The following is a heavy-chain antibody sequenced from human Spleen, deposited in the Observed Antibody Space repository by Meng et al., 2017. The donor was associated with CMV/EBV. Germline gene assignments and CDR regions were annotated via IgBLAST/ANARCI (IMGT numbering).Heavy chain of an antibody. CDR3: ARGDGSYFGEGYFDL. CDR1: GGSISSSY. D-gene: IGHD1-26*01. J-gene: IGHJ2*01. CDR2: IYTSGST. V-gene: IGHV4-4*07. Sequence: QVQLQESGPGLVKPSXXLSLTWTGSGGSISSSYWSWIRQPAGKGLEWIGRIYTSGSTNYNPSLKSRVTMSVDTSKNQFSLKLSSVTAADTAVYYCARGDGSYFGEGYFDLWGPGTLVTVSS.